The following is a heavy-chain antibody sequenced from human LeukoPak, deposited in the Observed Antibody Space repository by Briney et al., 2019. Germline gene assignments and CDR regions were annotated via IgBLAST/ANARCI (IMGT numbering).Heavy chain of an antibody. Sequence: GGSLRLSCAASGFTFSSYSMNWVRQAPEKGLEWVANIKQDGSEKYYVDSVKGRFTISRDNAKNSLYLQMNSLRAEDTAVYYCAKIAVAGTDYWGQGTLVTVSS. J-gene: IGHJ4*02. V-gene: IGHV3-7*01. D-gene: IGHD6-19*01. CDR2: IKQDGSEK. CDR3: AKIAVAGTDY. CDR1: GFTFSSYS.